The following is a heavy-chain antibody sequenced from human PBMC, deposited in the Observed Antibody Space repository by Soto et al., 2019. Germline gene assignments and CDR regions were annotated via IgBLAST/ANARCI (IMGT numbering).Heavy chain of an antibody. CDR1: GFTFSGSW. J-gene: IGHJ4*02. D-gene: IGHD1-1*01. CDR2: ISSDGSST. CDR3: ATAGTGTFTY. V-gene: IGHV3-74*03. Sequence: EVQLVESGGGLVQPGGSLRLSCAASGFTFSGSWMHWVRQAPGKGLVWVSRISSDGSSTTYADSVKGRFTISRDNAKNMLYLHMNSLRAEDTTMYYCATAGTGTFTYWGQGTLATVSS.